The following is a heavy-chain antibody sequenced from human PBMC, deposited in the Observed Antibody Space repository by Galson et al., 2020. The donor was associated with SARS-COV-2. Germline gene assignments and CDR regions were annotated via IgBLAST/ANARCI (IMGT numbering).Heavy chain of an antibody. CDR3: AKQPRRVRHMSAQNWFDL. Sequence: GGSLRLSCAASGFTLISYGMSWVRQAPGKGLEWVSGISGDGGSTYYADSVKGRFIISRDNSKNTLYLEMNSLSAEDTAVYYCAKQPRRVRHMSAQNWFDLCGQGTLVTVSS. CDR1: GFTLISYG. CDR2: ISGDGGST. J-gene: IGHJ5*02. D-gene: IGHD1-1*01. V-gene: IGHV3-23*01.